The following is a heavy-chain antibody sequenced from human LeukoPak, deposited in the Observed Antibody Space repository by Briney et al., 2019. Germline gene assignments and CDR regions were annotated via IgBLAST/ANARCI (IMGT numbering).Heavy chain of an antibody. CDR2: MNPTSGNV. CDR3: ARVRSDYPGSGFPRNAMDV. D-gene: IGHD4/OR15-4a*01. CDR1: GNTFTSYD. V-gene: IGHV1-8*01. Sequence: GASVKVSCKASGNTFTSYDINWVRQATEQGLEWMGWMNPTSGNVGYAQNFQGRLTMTRNTPMSTAYMELSSLTSEDTAVYFCARVRSDYPGSGFPRNAMDVWGQGTTVTVSS. J-gene: IGHJ6*02.